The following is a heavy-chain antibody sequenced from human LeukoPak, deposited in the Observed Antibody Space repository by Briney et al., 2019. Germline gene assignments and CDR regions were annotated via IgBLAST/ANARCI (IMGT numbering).Heavy chain of an antibody. V-gene: IGHV3-23*01. Sequence: GGSLRLSCVASGFSFNNYTMNWVRQAPGKGLEWVSLIIGSSGSTFYADSVKGRFTISRDKSKNTLYLQMNSLRAEDTAVYYCAKGAYDYIEIAYFDYWGQGSLVTVSS. J-gene: IGHJ4*02. CDR1: GFSFNNYT. D-gene: IGHD5-12*01. CDR3: AKGAYDYIEIAYFDY. CDR2: IIGSSGST.